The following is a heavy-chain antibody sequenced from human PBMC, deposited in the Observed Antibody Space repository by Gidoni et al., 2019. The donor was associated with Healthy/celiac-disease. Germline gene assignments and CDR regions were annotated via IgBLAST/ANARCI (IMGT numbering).Heavy chain of an antibody. J-gene: IGHJ4*02. V-gene: IGHV3-48*03. CDR2: ISSRGSTI. CDR3: ARDEQGYSRVKPFDY. CDR1: GFTFSSYE. Sequence: PGGSLRLSCAASGFTFSSYEMNWVRQAPGKGLEWVSYISSRGSTIYYADSVKGRFTISRDNAKNSLYLQMNSLRAEDTAVYYCARDEQGYSRVKPFDYWGQGTLVTVSS. D-gene: IGHD6-13*01.